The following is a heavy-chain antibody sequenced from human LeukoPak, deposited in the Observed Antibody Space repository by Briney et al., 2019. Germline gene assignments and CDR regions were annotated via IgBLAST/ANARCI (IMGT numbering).Heavy chain of an antibody. Sequence: GGSLRLSCAAPGFTFSSYSMNWVRQAPGKGLEGVSFISSSSRIIHYADSVKGRSSISRDNAKNSMYLQMNSLRAEDTAVYYCVRGDSTGTNLDYWGQGALVTVSS. CDR2: ISSSSRII. J-gene: IGHJ4*02. CDR3: VRGDSTGTNLDY. CDR1: GFTFSSYS. V-gene: IGHV3-48*04. D-gene: IGHD1-1*01.